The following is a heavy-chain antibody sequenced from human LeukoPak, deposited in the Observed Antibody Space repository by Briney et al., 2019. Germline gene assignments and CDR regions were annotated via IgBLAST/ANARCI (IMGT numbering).Heavy chain of an antibody. J-gene: IGHJ4*02. V-gene: IGHV4-59*01. CDR3: ARQYGDYDDY. CDR2: IYYSGST. CDR1: GGSISSYY. D-gene: IGHD4-17*01. Sequence: SETLSLTCTVSGGSISSYYWSWIRQPPGKGLEWIGYIYYSGSTNYNPSLKSRVTISVDTSKNQFSLKLSSVTAAGTAVYYCARQYGDYDDYWGQGTLVTVSS.